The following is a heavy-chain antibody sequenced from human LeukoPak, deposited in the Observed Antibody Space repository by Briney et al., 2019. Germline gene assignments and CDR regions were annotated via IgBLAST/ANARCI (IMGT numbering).Heavy chain of an antibody. J-gene: IGHJ6*03. CDR1: GFTFSSYA. CDR2: ISGSGGST. V-gene: IGHV3-23*01. CDR3: AKSGGYDYDYYYYMDV. D-gene: IGHD5-12*01. Sequence: GGSLRLSCAASGFTFSSYAMSWVRQAPGKGLEWVSAISGSGGSTYYADSVKGRFTISRDNSKNTLYLQMNSLRAEDTAVYYCAKSGGYDYDYYYYMDVWGKGTTVTVSS.